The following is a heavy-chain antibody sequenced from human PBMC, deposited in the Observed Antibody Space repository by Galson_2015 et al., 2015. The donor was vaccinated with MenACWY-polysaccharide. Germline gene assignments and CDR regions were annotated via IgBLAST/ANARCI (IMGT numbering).Heavy chain of an antibody. Sequence: SLRLSCAASGFTFSSYGMHWVRQAPGKGLEWVAVISYDGSNKYYADSVKGRFTISRDNSKNTLYLQMNSLRAEDTAVYYCAKDLVVVPAAIFPDAFDISGQGTMVTVSS. D-gene: IGHD2-2*02. CDR2: ISYDGSNK. CDR1: GFTFSSYG. CDR3: AKDLVVVPAAIFPDAFDI. V-gene: IGHV3-30*18. J-gene: IGHJ3*02.